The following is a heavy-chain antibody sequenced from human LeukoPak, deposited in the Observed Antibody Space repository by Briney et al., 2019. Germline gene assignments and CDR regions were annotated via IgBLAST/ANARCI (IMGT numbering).Heavy chain of an antibody. Sequence: VASVTVSFTASGYTFTSYYMHWVRQAPGQGLEWMGIINPSGDVISYAQKFQGRVTVTRDTSTSTVYMELNSLRSEDTAVYYCARGTMIIVVNLYYFDYWGQGTLVTVSS. V-gene: IGHV1-46*01. J-gene: IGHJ4*02. CDR3: ARGTMIIVVNLYYFDY. CDR2: INPSGDVI. D-gene: IGHD3-22*01. CDR1: GYTFTSYY.